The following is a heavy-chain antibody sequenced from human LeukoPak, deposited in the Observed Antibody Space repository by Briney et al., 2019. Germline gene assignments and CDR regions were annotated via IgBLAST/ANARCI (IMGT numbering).Heavy chain of an antibody. D-gene: IGHD3-22*01. CDR1: GFTFSSYG. J-gene: IGHJ6*02. V-gene: IGHV3-30*18. Sequence: PGGSLRLSCAASGFTFSSYGMHWIRQAPGKGLEWVAVISYDGSNKYYADSVKGRFTISRDNSKNTLYLQMNSLRAEGTAEYYCAKGAGYYHTLYYYYGMDVWGQGTTVTVSS. CDR3: AKGAGYYHTLYYYYGMDV. CDR2: ISYDGSNK.